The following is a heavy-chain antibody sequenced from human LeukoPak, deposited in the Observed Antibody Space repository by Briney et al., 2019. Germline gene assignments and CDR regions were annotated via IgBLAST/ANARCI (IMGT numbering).Heavy chain of an antibody. Sequence: GGSLRLSCAASGFTFSSYAMSWVRQAPGKGLEWVSAIGGSGGSTYYADSVKGRFTISRDNSKNTLYLQMNSLRAEDTAVYYCAKYYQTYYYDSSGYFRAFDIWGQGTMVTVSS. V-gene: IGHV3-23*01. J-gene: IGHJ3*02. D-gene: IGHD3-22*01. CDR1: GFTFSSYA. CDR3: AKYYQTYYYDSSGYFRAFDI. CDR2: IGGSGGST.